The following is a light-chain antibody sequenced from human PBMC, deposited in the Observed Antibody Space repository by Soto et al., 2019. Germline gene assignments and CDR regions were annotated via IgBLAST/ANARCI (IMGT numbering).Light chain of an antibody. V-gene: IGLV2-8*01. Sequence: QSVLTQPASVSGSPGQSITISCTGTSSDVGAYNYVSWYQQHPGKAPKLMIYEVSKRPSGVPDRFSGSKSGNTASLTVSGLQAEDEADYYCTSYAGSNNFVVFGGGTKVTVL. J-gene: IGLJ2*01. CDR1: SSDVGAYNY. CDR3: TSYAGSNNFVV. CDR2: EVS.